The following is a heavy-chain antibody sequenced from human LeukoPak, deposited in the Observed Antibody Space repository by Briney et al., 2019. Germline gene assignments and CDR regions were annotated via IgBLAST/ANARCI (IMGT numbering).Heavy chain of an antibody. CDR3: ARVLVGATSYYYYGMDV. CDR1: GFTFSSYA. V-gene: IGHV3-30-3*01. J-gene: IGHJ6*02. Sequence: GGSLRLSCAASGFTFSSYAMHWVRQAPGKGLEWVAVISYDGSNKYYADSAKGRFTISRDNSKNTLYLQMNSLRAEDTAVYYCARVLVGATSYYYYGMDVWGQGTTVTVSS. D-gene: IGHD1-26*01. CDR2: ISYDGSNK.